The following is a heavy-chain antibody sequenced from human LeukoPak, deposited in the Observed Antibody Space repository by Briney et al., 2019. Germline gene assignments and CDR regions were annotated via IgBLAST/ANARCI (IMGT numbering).Heavy chain of an antibody. Sequence: SETLSLTYAVSGYSISISNWWGWIRQPPGKGLEWIGYIYYSGSTYYNPSLKSRVTMSVDTSKNQFSLKLSSVTAVDTAVYYCARKGLGWELPGAFDIWGQGTMVTVSS. CDR3: ARKGLGWELPGAFDI. V-gene: IGHV4-28*01. D-gene: IGHD1-26*01. J-gene: IGHJ3*02. CDR1: GYSISISNW. CDR2: IYYSGST.